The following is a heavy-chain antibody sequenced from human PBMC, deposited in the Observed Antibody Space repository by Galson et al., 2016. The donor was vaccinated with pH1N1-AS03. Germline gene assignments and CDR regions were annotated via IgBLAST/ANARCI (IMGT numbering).Heavy chain of an antibody. J-gene: IGHJ6*03. CDR3: ARVGHVVESTAKDFLYYYMDV. CDR1: GGTFSSHG. V-gene: IGHV1-69*06. D-gene: IGHD2-2*01. Sequence: SVKVSCKASGGTFSSHGFSWVRQAPGQGLEWMGRVIPMFSTSNYAQKFQGRLRSIGDKSTSTAYLELNSLSSEDTAVYDCARVGHVVESTAKDFLYYYMDVWGKGTTVTFSS. CDR2: VIPMFSTS.